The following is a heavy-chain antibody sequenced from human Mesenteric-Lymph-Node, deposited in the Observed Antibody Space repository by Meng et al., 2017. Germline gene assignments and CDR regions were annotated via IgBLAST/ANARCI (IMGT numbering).Heavy chain of an antibody. CDR3: ARDGSCSSTSCYAIDY. CDR1: GFTFSDYY. D-gene: IGHD2-2*01. Sequence: GESLKISCAASGFTFSDYYMSWIRQAPGKGLEWVSSISSSSSYIYYADSVKGRFTISRDNAKNSLYLQMNSLRAEDTAVYYCARDGSCSSTSCYAIDYWGQGTLVTVSS. V-gene: IGHV3-11*06. J-gene: IGHJ4*02. CDR2: ISSSSSYI.